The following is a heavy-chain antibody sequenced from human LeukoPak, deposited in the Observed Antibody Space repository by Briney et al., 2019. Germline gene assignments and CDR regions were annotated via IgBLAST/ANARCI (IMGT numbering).Heavy chain of an antibody. J-gene: IGHJ4*02. D-gene: IGHD3/OR15-3a*01. CDR2: IYPGDSDT. CDR1: GYIFNSYW. CDR3: ARHSIWAWLYDY. Sequence: GASLQISCQGSGYIFNSYWIGWGRQLPGQGLEWMGIIYPGDSDTRYSPSFQGQVTISADKSISTAYLQWSSLKASDTAMYYCARHSIWAWLYDYWGQGTLVTVSS. V-gene: IGHV5-51*01.